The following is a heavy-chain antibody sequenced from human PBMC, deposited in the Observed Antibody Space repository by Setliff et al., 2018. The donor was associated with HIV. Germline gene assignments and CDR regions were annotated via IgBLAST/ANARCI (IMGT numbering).Heavy chain of an antibody. CDR1: GGTFSSHA. Sequence: SVKVSCKASGGTFSSHAISWVRQAPGQGLEWMGGIIPIFGTANYAQKFQGRVTITTDESTSTAYMELSSLKTEDTAVYYCARDRYSGSSTDYWGQGTLVTVS. CDR2: IIPIFGTA. V-gene: IGHV1-69*05. J-gene: IGHJ4*02. D-gene: IGHD1-26*01. CDR3: ARDRYSGSSTDY.